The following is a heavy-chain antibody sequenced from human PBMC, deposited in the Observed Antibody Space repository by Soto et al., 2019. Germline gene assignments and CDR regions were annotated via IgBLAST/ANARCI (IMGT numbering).Heavy chain of an antibody. D-gene: IGHD6-13*01. CDR2: INPSGGST. Sequence: ASVKVSCKASGYTFTSYYMHWVRQAPGQGLEWMGIINPSGGSTSYAQKFQGRVTMTRDTSTSTVYMELSSLRSEDTAVYYCARNGGSTRYSSSWYYYYYYMDVWGKGTTVTVSS. J-gene: IGHJ6*03. CDR1: GYTFTSYY. V-gene: IGHV1-46*01. CDR3: ARNGGSTRYSSSWYYYYYYMDV.